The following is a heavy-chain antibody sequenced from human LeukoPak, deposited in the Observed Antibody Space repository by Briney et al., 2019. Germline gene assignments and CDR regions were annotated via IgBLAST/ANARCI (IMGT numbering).Heavy chain of an antibody. CDR3: ARDYTITIFGVVKGTSRFDP. V-gene: IGHV4-38-2*02. CDR2: IYHSGSI. Sequence: SETLSLTCTVSGYSISSGYYWGWIRQPPGKGLEWIGSIYHSGSIYYNPSLKSRVTISVDTSKNQFSLKLSSVTAADTAVYYCARDYTITIFGVVKGTSRFDPWGQGTLVTVSS. CDR1: GYSISSGYY. D-gene: IGHD3-3*01. J-gene: IGHJ5*02.